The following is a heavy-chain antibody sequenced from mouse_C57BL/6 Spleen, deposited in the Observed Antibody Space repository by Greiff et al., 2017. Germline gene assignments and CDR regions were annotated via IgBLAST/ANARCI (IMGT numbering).Heavy chain of an antibody. J-gene: IGHJ4*01. D-gene: IGHD2-2*01. CDR3: AKGIYYGYDGYAMDY. CDR1: GFSLTSYG. Sequence: VQLVESGPGLVQPSQSLSITCTVSGFSLTSYGVHWVRQSPGKGLEWLGVIWRGGSTDDNAAFMSRLSITKDNSKSQVFFKMNSLQADDTAIYYCAKGIYYGYDGYAMDYWGQGTSVTVSS. CDR2: IWRGGST. V-gene: IGHV2-5*01.